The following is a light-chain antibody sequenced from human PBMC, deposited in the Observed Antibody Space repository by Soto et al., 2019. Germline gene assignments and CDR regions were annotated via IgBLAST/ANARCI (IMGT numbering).Light chain of an antibody. J-gene: IGKJ1*01. Sequence: DIQMTQSPSSLSASIVDRVTITCRASQTVNTYLHWYQQKPGKAPKLLIYAASNLQSGVPSRFSGSGSGTNFTLSLNSLQPEDFATYYCQQGYSNPWTFGQGTKVDIK. V-gene: IGKV1-39*01. CDR2: AAS. CDR3: QQGYSNPWT. CDR1: QTVNTY.